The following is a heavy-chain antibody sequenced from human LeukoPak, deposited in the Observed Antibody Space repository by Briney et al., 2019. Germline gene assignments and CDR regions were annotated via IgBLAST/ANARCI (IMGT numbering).Heavy chain of an antibody. J-gene: IGHJ4*02. CDR1: GGSISTYS. Sequence: PSETLSLTCTVSGGSISTYSWTWIRQPPGKGLEWIGYIYYDGSTNSNPSLKSRVTISVDTSRNQFSLKLSSVTAADTAEYYCARGDYAYFFDYWGQGTLVTVSS. CDR2: IYYDGST. D-gene: IGHD4-17*01. CDR3: ARGDYAYFFDY. V-gene: IGHV4-59*01.